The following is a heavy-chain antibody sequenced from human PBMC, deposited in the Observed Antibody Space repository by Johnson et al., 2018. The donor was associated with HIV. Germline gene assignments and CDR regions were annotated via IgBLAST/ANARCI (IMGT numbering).Heavy chain of an antibody. J-gene: IGHJ3*01. Sequence: VPLVESRGRLVRRGASLRLSCAASGFTFDDYGMSWVRQGPGKGLEWVSGIDWNGGSTGYADSVKGRFTISRDNTKNSLHLKMNSLRGEDTALYYCARGFVRISMILVADAFDLWGQGTMVTVSS. CDR2: IDWNGGST. CDR1: GFTFDDYG. D-gene: IGHD3-22*01. CDR3: ARGFVRISMILVADAFDL. V-gene: IGHV3-20*04.